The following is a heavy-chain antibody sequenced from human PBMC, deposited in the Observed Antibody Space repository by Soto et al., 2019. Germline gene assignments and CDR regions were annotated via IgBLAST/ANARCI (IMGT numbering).Heavy chain of an antibody. CDR1: GGTFSSYA. J-gene: IGHJ4*02. CDR3: ARDLTFYYGSGSFYFDY. V-gene: IGHV1-69*12. Sequence: QVQLVQSGAEVKKPGSSVKVSCKASGGTFSSYAISWVRQAPGQGLEWMGGIIPIFGTANYAQKFQGRVTITADESTGTPYMELSSLRSEDTAVYYCARDLTFYYGSGSFYFDYWGQGTLVTVSS. D-gene: IGHD3-10*01. CDR2: IIPIFGTA.